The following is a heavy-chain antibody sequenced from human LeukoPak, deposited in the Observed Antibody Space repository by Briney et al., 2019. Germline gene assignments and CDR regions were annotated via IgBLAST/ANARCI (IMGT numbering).Heavy chain of an antibody. D-gene: IGHD2-21*02. CDR3: AKDLSYIVVVTANDAFDI. J-gene: IGHJ3*02. Sequence: PWGSLRLSCAASGFTFSSYGMHWVRQAPGKGLEWVAFIRYDGSNNYYADSVKGRFTISTDNSKNTLYLQMNSLIAEDTAVYYCAKDLSYIVVVTANDAFDIWGQGTMVTVSS. V-gene: IGHV3-30*02. CDR1: GFTFSSYG. CDR2: IRYDGSNN.